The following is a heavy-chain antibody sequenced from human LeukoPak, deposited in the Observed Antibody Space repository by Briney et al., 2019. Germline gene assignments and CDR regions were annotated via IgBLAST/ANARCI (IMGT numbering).Heavy chain of an antibody. CDR3: AAGGSWYYNY. J-gene: IGHJ4*02. D-gene: IGHD6-13*01. Sequence: GGSLRLSCAASGFTFTSYWMHWVRQAPGKGLVWVSRMKSDGSITSYADSVKGRFTISRDNAKNSLYLQMDSLRAEDTAVYYCAAGGSWYYNYWGQGTLVTVSS. CDR2: MKSDGSIT. CDR1: GFTFTSYW. V-gene: IGHV3-74*01.